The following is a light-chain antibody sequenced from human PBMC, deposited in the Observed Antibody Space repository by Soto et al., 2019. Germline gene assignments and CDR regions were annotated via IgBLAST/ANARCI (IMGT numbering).Light chain of an antibody. J-gene: IGLJ1*01. CDR1: SSDVGGYNY. V-gene: IGLV2-14*01. CDR2: EVS. CDR3: SSYTSSITSNYV. Sequence: QSVLTQPASVSGSPGQSITISCTGTSSDVGGYNYVSWYQQHPGKAPKLMIYEVSNRPSGVSNRFSGSKSGNQASLTISGVQAEEEADYYFSSYTSSITSNYVFGTGTKVTVL.